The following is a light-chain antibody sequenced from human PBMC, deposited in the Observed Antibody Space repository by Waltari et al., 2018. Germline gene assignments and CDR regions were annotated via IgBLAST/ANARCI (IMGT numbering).Light chain of an antibody. J-gene: IGKJ2*03. CDR1: QDIGNN. CDR3: QQGHSYPYS. CDR2: RAS. Sequence: DIQMTQSPSSLSASVGDTVTITCQASQDIGNNLNWYQQKPGKAPKLLIYRASSLQSGIPSRFSGSGSGMDCALTISSLQPEDFATYICQQGHSYPYSFGQGTKVEIK. V-gene: IGKV1-16*01.